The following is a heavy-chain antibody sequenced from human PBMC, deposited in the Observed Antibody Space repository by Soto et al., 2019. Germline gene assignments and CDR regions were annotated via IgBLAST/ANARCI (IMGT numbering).Heavy chain of an antibody. D-gene: IGHD3-22*01. CDR1: GGSIRSPNFS. Sequence: SETLSLTCTVIGGSIRSPNFSWSLIRQHPGKGLEWIGYIYHTGTTSYNPSLKSRVTISLDTSKSQFTLKLNSVTAADTAVYYCTTEAYDNSGSLAFDIWGPGTLVTVSS. V-gene: IGHV4-61*01. CDR2: IYHTGTT. J-gene: IGHJ3*02. CDR3: TTEAYDNSGSLAFDI.